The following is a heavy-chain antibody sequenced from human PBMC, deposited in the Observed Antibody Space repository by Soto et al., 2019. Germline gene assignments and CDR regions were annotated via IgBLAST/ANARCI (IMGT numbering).Heavy chain of an antibody. J-gene: IGHJ6*02. CDR2: ISAAGDP. CDR3: ARTDRDFYCLDV. Sequence: EVQLVESGGGLVQPGGSLRLSCEASGFTFRNYDMHWVRQGTGKGLEWVSGISAAGDPDYADSVEGRFSISRENAQNSFLLQMNSLRVGDTAVYYCARTDRDFYCLDVWGQGTTVIVSS. CDR1: GFTFRNYD. V-gene: IGHV3-13*05.